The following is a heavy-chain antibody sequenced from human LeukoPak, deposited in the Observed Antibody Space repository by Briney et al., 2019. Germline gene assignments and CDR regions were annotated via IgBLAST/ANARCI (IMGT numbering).Heavy chain of an antibody. J-gene: IGHJ4*02. CDR3: AKDWGETYTIDY. CDR1: GFTFRRDA. Sequence: PGGSLRLSCVASGFTFRRDAMHWVRQAPGKGLEWVSFIPYDGISKYYVDSVKGRFTISRDNSKNTVYLQTNSLRVEDTAVYYCAKDWGETYTIDYWGQGTLVSVSS. V-gene: IGHV3-30*02. D-gene: IGHD3-16*01. CDR2: IPYDGISK.